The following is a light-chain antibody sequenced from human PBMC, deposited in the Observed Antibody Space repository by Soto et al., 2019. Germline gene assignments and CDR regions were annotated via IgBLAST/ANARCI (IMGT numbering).Light chain of an antibody. CDR3: QQYNNSPRT. CDR2: GAS. J-gene: IGKJ1*01. CDR1: QSVSSN. Sequence: EIVMTQSPATLSVSPGERATLSCRASQSVSSNLAWYQQKPGQAPRLLIYGASTRATGIPARFSGSGSGTEFTLTISSLQSEDCAVYYCQQYNNSPRTFGQGTKVEIK. V-gene: IGKV3-15*01.